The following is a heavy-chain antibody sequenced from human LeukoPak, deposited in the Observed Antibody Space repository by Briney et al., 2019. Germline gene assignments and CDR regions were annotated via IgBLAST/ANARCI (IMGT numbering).Heavy chain of an antibody. CDR1: GFTFSSYA. J-gene: IGHJ4*02. Sequence: GGSLRLSCAASGFTFSSYAMHWVRQAPGKGLEWVAVISYGGSNKYYADSVKGRFTISRDNSKNTLYLQMNSLRAEDTAVYYCARDGYSSSLYYFDYWGQGTLVTVSS. CDR2: ISYGGSNK. V-gene: IGHV3-30*01. CDR3: ARDGYSSSLYYFDY. D-gene: IGHD6-6*01.